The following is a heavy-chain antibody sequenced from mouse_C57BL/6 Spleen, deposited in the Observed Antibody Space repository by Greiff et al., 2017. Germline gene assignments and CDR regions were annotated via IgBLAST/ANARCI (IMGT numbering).Heavy chain of an antibody. J-gene: IGHJ3*01. CDR1: GFTFSDYG. Sequence: EVKLMESGGGLVKPGGSLKLSCAASGFTFSDYGMHWVRQAPEKGLEWVAYISSGSSTIYYADTVKGRFTISSDNAKNTLFLQMTSRRSEDTAMYYCAGVYDYDAFAYWGQGTLVTVSA. CDR2: ISSGSSTI. V-gene: IGHV5-17*01. CDR3: AGVYDYDAFAY. D-gene: IGHD2-4*01.